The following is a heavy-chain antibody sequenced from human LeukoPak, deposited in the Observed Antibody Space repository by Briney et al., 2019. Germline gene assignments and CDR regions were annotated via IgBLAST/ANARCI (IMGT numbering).Heavy chain of an antibody. V-gene: IGHV4-34*01. D-gene: IGHD3-9*01. CDR3: ARQSLRYFDWLSTNQNY. CDR2: INHSGST. Sequence: QTSETLSLTCAVYDGSFSGYYWSWIRQPPGKGLEWIGEINHSGSTNYNPSLKSRVTISLDTSKSQFSLKLSSVTAADTAVYYCARQSLRYFDWLSTNQNYWGQGTLVTVSS. CDR1: DGSFSGYY. J-gene: IGHJ4*02.